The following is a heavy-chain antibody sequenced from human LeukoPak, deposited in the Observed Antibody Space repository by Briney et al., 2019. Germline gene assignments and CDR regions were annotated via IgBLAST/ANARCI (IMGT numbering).Heavy chain of an antibody. CDR1: GYTFTGYY. CDR2: IKPNSGGT. Sequence: ASVKVSCKASGYTFTGYYMHWVRQAPGQGLEWMGWIKPNSGGTSYAQKFQGRVTMTRDTSFSTAYMDLSSLRSDDTAVYYCARGAAASVLPYYYYFMDVWGKGTTVTVSS. CDR3: ARGAAASVLPYYYYFMDV. J-gene: IGHJ6*03. D-gene: IGHD6-13*01. V-gene: IGHV1-2*02.